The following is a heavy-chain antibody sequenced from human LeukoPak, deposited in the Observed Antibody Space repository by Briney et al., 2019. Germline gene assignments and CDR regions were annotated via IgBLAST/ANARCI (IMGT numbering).Heavy chain of an antibody. CDR2: MNPNSGNT. CDR1: GYTFTSYN. V-gene: IGHV1-8*01. J-gene: IGHJ6*02. Sequence: ASVKVSCKASGYTFTSYNINWVRQATGQGLEWMGWMNPNSGNTGYAQKFQGRVTMTRNTSISTAYMELSSLRSEDTAVYYCARGPYYDFWSGYYLTVYYYYGMDVWGQGITVTVSS. D-gene: IGHD3-3*01. CDR3: ARGPYYDFWSGYYLTVYYYYGMDV.